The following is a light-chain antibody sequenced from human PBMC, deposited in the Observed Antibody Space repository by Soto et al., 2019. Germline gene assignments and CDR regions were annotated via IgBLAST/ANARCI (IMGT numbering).Light chain of an antibody. J-gene: IGKJ1*01. V-gene: IGKV3-15*01. Sequence: EIVMTQSPATLSVSPGERATLSCRASQSVSSNLAWYQQKPGQAPRLLIYGASTSATGIPARFSGSGSGTEFTLTISSLQSEDFAVYYCHQYNSWPPWTFGQGTKVEIK. CDR3: HQYNSWPPWT. CDR1: QSVSSN. CDR2: GAS.